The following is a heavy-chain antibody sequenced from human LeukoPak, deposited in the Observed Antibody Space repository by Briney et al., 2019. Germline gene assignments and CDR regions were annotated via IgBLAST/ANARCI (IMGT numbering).Heavy chain of an antibody. CDR1: GFTFSSYW. V-gene: IGHV3-7*03. CDR2: INHNGNVN. D-gene: IGHD3-16*01. Sequence: GGSLRLSCAASGFTFSSYWINWARQAPGKGLEWVASINHNGNVNYYVDSVKGRFTISRDNAKNSLYLQMSNLRAEDTAVYFCARGGGLDVCGQGATVTVSS. CDR3: ARGGGLDV. J-gene: IGHJ6*02.